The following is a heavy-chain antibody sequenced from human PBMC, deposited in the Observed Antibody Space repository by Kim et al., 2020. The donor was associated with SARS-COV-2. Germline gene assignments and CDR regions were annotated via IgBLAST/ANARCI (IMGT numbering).Heavy chain of an antibody. V-gene: IGHV1-8*01. CDR2: PNSGNT. Sequence: PNSGNTGYPQKFQGRVTMTRNTSISTAYMELSSLRSEDTAVYYCASSGPAWGQGTLVTVSS. CDR3: ASSGPA. J-gene: IGHJ4*02. D-gene: IGHD3-10*01.